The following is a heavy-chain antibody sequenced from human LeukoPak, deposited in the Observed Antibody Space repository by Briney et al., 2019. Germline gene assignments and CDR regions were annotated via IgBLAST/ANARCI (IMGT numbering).Heavy chain of an antibody. J-gene: IGHJ4*02. D-gene: IGHD2/OR15-2a*01. V-gene: IGHV3-21*01. CDR3: ARSFKMSLPFNFDY. Sequence: GGSLRLSRAASGFTFSTYSINWVRQAPGKGLEWVSSISSSSSYIYYADSVKGRFTISRDNAKNSLYLQMNSLRAEDTAVYYCARSFKMSLPFNFDYWGQGTLVTVSS. CDR2: ISSSSSYI. CDR1: GFTFSTYS.